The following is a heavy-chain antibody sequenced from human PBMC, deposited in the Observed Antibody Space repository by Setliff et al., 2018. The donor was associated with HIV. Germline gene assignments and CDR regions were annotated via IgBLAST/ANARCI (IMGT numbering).Heavy chain of an antibody. CDR2: FVPEHSET. J-gene: IGHJ6*03. CDR3: ATRGDLLGRRASTVTVYYYYLDV. Sequence: ASVKVSCKVSGYTLTELSIHWVRQAPGKGLEWMGGFVPEHSETIYAQKFQGSVTMTEDTSTDTAFMELSGLTSEDTAVYYCATRGDLLGRRASTVTVYYYYLDVWGNGTTVTVSS. D-gene: IGHD4-17*01. V-gene: IGHV1-24*01. CDR1: GYTLTELS.